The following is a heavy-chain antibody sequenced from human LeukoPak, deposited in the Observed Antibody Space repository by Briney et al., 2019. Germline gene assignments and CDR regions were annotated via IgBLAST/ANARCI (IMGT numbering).Heavy chain of an antibody. CDR2: IYYSGST. D-gene: IGHD6-19*01. J-gene: IGHJ2*01. V-gene: IGHV4-39*01. CDR1: GGSISSSSYY. CDR3: ARHDQWLVPFDL. Sequence: SETLSLTCTVSGGSISSSSYYWGWIRQPPGKGLEWIGSIYYSGSTYYNPSLKGRVTISVDTSKNQFSLKLSSVTAADTAVYYCARHDQWLVPFDLWGRGTLVTVSS.